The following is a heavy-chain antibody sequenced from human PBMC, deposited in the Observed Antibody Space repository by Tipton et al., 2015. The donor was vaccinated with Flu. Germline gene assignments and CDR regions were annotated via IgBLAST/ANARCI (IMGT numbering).Heavy chain of an antibody. J-gene: IGHJ5*02. CDR3: ARRDYSNYVSEPKNWFDP. Sequence: PSLTCAVSGDSIRSSDYYWGWIRQPPGKGLEWIGNIFHSGNSNHNPSLRSRVTISVDTSKNQFSLKLSSVTAADTAVYYCARRDYSNYVSEPKNWFDPWGQGALVTVSS. CDR2: IFHSGNS. D-gene: IGHD4-11*01. CDR1: GDSIRSSDYY. V-gene: IGHV4-39*07.